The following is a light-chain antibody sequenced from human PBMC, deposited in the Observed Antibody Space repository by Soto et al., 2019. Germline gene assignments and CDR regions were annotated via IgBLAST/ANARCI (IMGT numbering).Light chain of an antibody. J-gene: IGLJ1*01. V-gene: IGLV2-14*01. CDR3: RSYTSSSTLV. CDR2: DVS. CDR1: SSDVGDYNY. Sequence: QSALTQPASVSGSPGQSITISCTGTSSDVGDYNYVSWYQQHPGKAPKVMIYDVSNRPSGVSNRFSGSKSGNTASLTISGLQAEGEADYYCRSYTSSSTLVFGTGTKVTVL.